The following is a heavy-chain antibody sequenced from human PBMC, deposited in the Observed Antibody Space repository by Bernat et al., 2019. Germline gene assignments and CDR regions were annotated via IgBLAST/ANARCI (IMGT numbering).Heavy chain of an antibody. D-gene: IGHD1-26*01. CDR1: GFTFSSYW. V-gene: IGHV3-74*01. J-gene: IGHJ5*02. Sequence: EVQLVESGGGLVQPGGSLRLSCAASGFTFSSYWMHWVRQAPGKGLVWVSRINRDGSSTSYADSVKGRFTISRDKAKNTVYLQMNSLRAEDTAVYYCARDGGNYWGWFDPWGQGTLVTVSS. CDR2: INRDGSST. CDR3: ARDGGNYWGWFDP.